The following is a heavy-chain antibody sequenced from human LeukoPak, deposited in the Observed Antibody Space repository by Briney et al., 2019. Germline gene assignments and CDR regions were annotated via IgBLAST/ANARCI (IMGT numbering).Heavy chain of an antibody. Sequence: GESLKISCKGSGYTFTSYWISWVRQMPGKGLEWMGRVDPSDSYTNYSPSFQGHVTISADKSISTAYLQWSSLKASDTAMYYCARLSGYSQWAAYWGQGTLVTFSS. J-gene: IGHJ4*02. V-gene: IGHV5-10-1*01. CDR2: VDPSDSYT. CDR3: ARLSGYSQWAAY. D-gene: IGHD5-18*01. CDR1: GYTFTSYW.